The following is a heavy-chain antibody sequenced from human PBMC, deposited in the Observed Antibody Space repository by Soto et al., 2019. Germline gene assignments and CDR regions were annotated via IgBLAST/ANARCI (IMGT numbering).Heavy chain of an antibody. CDR1: GYFLTALS. Sequence: ASVKVSGKVSGYFLTALSIHWVRQAPGKGLEWMGGFDREDGETIYAQKFQGRVTMTEDTSTDSAYMELSSLTSEDTAIYYCAHGEGIVKSIVYFDSWGQGTLVTVSS. CDR3: AHGEGIVKSIVYFDS. CDR2: FDREDGET. D-gene: IGHD1-26*01. V-gene: IGHV1-24*01. J-gene: IGHJ4*02.